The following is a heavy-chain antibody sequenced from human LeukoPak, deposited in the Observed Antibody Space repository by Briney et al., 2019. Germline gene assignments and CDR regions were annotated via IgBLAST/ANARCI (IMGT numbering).Heavy chain of an antibody. CDR3: ARETIYGGTVPYYFDY. J-gene: IGHJ4*02. V-gene: IGHV3-21*01. CDR2: ISSSSSYI. D-gene: IGHD4-23*01. Sequence: PGGSLRLSCAASGFTFSSYSMNWVRQAPGKGLEWVSSISSSSSYIYYADSVKGRFTISRDNAKNSLYLQMNSLRAEDTAVYYCARETIYGGTVPYYFDYWGQGTLVTVSS. CDR1: GFTFSSYS.